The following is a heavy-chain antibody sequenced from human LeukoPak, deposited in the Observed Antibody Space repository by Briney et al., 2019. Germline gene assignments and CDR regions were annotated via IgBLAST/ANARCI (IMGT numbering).Heavy chain of an antibody. CDR2: ISGSGGST. V-gene: IGHV3-23*01. CDR3: AKDDAWGRFYH. J-gene: IGHJ1*01. D-gene: IGHD3-16*01. CDR1: GFTFSSYE. Sequence: GGSLRLSCAASGFTFSSYEMNWVRQAPGKGLEWVSAISGSGGSTYYADSVKGRFTVTRDNSRNTLHLQMNSLRVEDTGVYYCAKDDAWGRFYHWGQGTLVTVSS.